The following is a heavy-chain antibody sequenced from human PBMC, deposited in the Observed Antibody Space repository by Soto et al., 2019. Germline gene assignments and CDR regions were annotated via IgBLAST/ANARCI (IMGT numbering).Heavy chain of an antibody. CDR2: INPNSGGT. CDR1: GYTFTGYY. CDR3: ARDRIAARHGSDY. J-gene: IGHJ4*02. V-gene: IGHV1-2*02. Sequence: GASVKVSCKASGYTFTGYYMHWVRQAPGQGLEWMGWINPNSGGTNYAQKFQGRVTMTRDTSISTAYMELSRLRSDDTAVYYCARDRIAARHGSDYWGQGTLVTVSS. D-gene: IGHD6-6*01.